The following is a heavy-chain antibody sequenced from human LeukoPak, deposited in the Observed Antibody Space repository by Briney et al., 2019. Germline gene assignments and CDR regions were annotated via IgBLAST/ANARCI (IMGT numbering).Heavy chain of an antibody. CDR2: ISAYNGNT. V-gene: IGHV1-18*01. Sequence: ASVKVSCKASGYTFTSYGISWVRQAPGQGLEWMGWISAYNGNTNYAQKLQGRVTMTTDTSTSTAYMELRSLRSDDTAVYYCAREELRFLEWLSAFDYWGQGTLVTVSS. CDR1: GYTFTSYG. CDR3: AREELRFLEWLSAFDY. D-gene: IGHD3-3*01. J-gene: IGHJ4*02.